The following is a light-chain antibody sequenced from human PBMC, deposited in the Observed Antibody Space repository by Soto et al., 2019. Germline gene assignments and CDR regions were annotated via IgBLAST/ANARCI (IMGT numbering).Light chain of an antibody. Sequence: DIQMTQSPSTLSASVGDRVTITCRASQSISSWLAWYQQKPGKAPKLLIYDASSLESGVPSRFSGSGSGTEFTLTISSLQPDDFATYYCQQYNSFKLTFGGGTKVDIK. V-gene: IGKV1-5*01. CDR1: QSISSW. CDR2: DAS. CDR3: QQYNSFKLT. J-gene: IGKJ4*01.